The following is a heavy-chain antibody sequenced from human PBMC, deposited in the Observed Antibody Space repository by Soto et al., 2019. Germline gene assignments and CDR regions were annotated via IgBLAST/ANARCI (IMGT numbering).Heavy chain of an antibody. CDR3: AKDPTSYDSSAQFDS. Sequence: PGGSLRLSCAASGFTFNNYAMSWVRLAAGKGLDWVSAISAGGDSTYYAGSVKGRFTISRDNSNNTLYLQMNSLRAEDTAVYYCAKDPTSYDSSAQFDSWGQGTLVTAPQ. V-gene: IGHV3-23*01. D-gene: IGHD3-22*01. CDR2: ISAGGDST. CDR1: GFTFNNYA. J-gene: IGHJ4*02.